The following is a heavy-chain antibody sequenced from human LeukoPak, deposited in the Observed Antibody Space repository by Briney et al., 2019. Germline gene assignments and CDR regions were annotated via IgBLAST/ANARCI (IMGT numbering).Heavy chain of an antibody. D-gene: IGHD3-16*01. CDR2: IRSKANSYAT. CDR3: AKDHLYHLNW. Sequence: GGSLRLSCAASGFTFSGSAMHWVRQASGKGLEWVGRIRSKANSYATAYAASVKGRFTISRDNSKNTLYLQMNSLRAEDTAVYYCAKDHLYHLNWWGQGTLVTVSS. V-gene: IGHV3-73*01. CDR1: GFTFSGSA. J-gene: IGHJ4*02.